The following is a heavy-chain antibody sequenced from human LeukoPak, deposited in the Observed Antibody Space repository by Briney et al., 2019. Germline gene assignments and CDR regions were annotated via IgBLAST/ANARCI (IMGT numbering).Heavy chain of an antibody. CDR3: ARKARPAASWFDP. Sequence: SVKVSCKASGGTFSSYAISWVRQAPGQGLEWMGGIIPIFGTANYAQKFQGRVTITADKSTSTAYMELSSLRSEDTAVYYCARKARPAASWFDPWGQGTLVTVSS. J-gene: IGHJ5*02. D-gene: IGHD2-2*01. CDR2: IIPIFGTA. CDR1: GGTFSSYA. V-gene: IGHV1-69*06.